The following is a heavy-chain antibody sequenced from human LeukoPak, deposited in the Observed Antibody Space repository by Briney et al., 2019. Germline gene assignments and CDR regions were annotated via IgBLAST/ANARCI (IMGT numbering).Heavy chain of an antibody. J-gene: IGHJ6*03. CDR2: IIPIFGTA. CDR3: ARDSVEGSSWYGYYYYYYMDV. CDR1: GGTFSSYA. V-gene: IGHV1-69*05. Sequence: SVKVSCKASGGTFSSYAISWVRQAPGQGLEWMGGIIPIFGTANYAQKFQGRVTITTDESSSTAYMELSSLRSEDTAVYYCARDSVEGSSWYGYYYYYYMDVWGKGTTVTVSS. D-gene: IGHD6-13*01.